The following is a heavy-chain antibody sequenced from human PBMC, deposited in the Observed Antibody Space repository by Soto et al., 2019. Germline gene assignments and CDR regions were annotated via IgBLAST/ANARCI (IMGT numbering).Heavy chain of an antibody. CDR1: GFTFSSYA. CDR3: AKNFEYQLLWVDY. V-gene: IGHV3-23*01. J-gene: IGHJ4*02. Sequence: PGGFLRLSCAASGFTFSSYAMSWVRQAPGKGLEWVSAISGSGGSTYYADPVKGRFTISRDNSKNTLYLQMNSLRAEDTAVYYCAKNFEYQLLWVDYWGQGTLVTVSS. CDR2: ISGSGGST. D-gene: IGHD2-2*01.